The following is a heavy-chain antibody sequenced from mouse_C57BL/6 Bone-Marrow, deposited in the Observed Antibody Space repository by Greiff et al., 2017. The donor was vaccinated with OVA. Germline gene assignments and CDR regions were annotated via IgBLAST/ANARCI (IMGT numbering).Heavy chain of an antibody. J-gene: IGHJ3*01. V-gene: IGHV5-12*01. Sequence: DVQLVESGGGLVQPGGSLKLSCAASGFTFSDYYMYWVRQTPEKRLEWVAYISNGGGSTYYPDTVKSRFTISRDNAKNTLYLQMSRLKSEDTAMYYCARHGGYYLAWFAYWGQGTLVTVSA. D-gene: IGHD2-3*01. CDR2: ISNGGGST. CDR3: ARHGGYYLAWFAY. CDR1: GFTFSDYY.